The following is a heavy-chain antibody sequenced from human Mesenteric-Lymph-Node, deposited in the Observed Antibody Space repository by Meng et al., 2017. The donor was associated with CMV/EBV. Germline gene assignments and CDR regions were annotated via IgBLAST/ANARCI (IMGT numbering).Heavy chain of an antibody. CDR2: ISSSNSTI. V-gene: IGHV3-48*04. CDR3: ASHDFWSGYWFDP. CDR1: GFTFSSYS. J-gene: IGHJ5*02. Sequence: GGSLSLSCAASGFTFSSYSMNWVRQAPGKGLEWVSYISSSNSTIYYADSVKGRFTISRDNAKNSLYLQMNSLRAEDTAVYYCASHDFWSGYWFDPWGQGTLVTVSS. D-gene: IGHD3-3*01.